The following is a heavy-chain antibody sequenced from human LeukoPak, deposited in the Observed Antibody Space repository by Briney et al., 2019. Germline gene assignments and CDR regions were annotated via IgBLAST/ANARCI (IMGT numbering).Heavy chain of an antibody. CDR1: GFTFSSYA. Sequence: PGGSLRLSCAASGFTFSSYAMIWVRQAPGKGLEWISVVSDSGASTYYADSVKGRFTISRDNSKNTLYLQMNSLRAEDTAVYYCAKSGLLSPRSYYYYYMDVWGKGTTVTVSS. CDR3: AKSGLLSPRSYYYYYMDV. CDR2: VSDSGAST. J-gene: IGHJ6*03. V-gene: IGHV3-23*01. D-gene: IGHD2-2*01.